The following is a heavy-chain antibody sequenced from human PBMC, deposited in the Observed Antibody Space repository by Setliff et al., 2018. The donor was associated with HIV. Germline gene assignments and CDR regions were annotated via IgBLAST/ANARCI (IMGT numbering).Heavy chain of an antibody. CDR3: ARGGSYGSSYWYFDL. CDR2: IYTSGST. CDR1: GGSISGGSYY. V-gene: IGHV4-61*02. J-gene: IGHJ2*01. Sequence: PSATLSLTCTVSGGSISGGSYYWGWIRQPAGKGLEWIGRIYTSGSTNYNPSLKSRVTISVDTSKNQFSLKLNSVTAADTAVYYCARGGSYGSSYWYFDLWGRGTLVTVSS. D-gene: IGHD5-18*01.